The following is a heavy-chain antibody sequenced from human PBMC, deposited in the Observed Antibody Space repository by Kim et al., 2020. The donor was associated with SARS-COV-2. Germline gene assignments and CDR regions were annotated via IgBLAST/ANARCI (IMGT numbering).Heavy chain of an antibody. Sequence: SETLSLTCTVSGGSLSSSSYYWGWIRQPPGKGLEWIGTAYYIGNTYYNPSLKSRATISVDTSKNQFSLKLGSVTAADTAVYYCARHQRYSSGWDV. CDR1: GGSLSSSSYY. D-gene: IGHD6-19*01. J-gene: IGHJ6*01. V-gene: IGHV4-39*01. CDR2: AYYIGNT. CDR3: ARHQRYSSGWDV.